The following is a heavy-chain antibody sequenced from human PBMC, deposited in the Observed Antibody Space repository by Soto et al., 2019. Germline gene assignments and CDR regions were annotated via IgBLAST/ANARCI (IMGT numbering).Heavy chain of an antibody. CDR2: ITSDGTGT. CDR3: TRERTGPQEYFDY. Sequence: GGSLRLSCAASGFTFSDYWMHWVRQAPGKGLVWVSRITSDGTGTNYADSVKGRFTISRDNAKNTLYLQMNSLRAEDTAVYFYTRERTGPQEYFDYWGQGQIVTVSS. V-gene: IGHV3-74*01. J-gene: IGHJ4*02. CDR1: GFTFSDYW. D-gene: IGHD3-10*01.